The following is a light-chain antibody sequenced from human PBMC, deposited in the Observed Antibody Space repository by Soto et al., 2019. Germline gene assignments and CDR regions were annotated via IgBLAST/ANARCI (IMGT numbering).Light chain of an antibody. J-gene: IGLJ2*01. CDR2: DID. V-gene: IGLV1-51*01. CDR3: GTWAGSRWI. Sequence: QSVLTQPPSVSAAPGQTVTISCNGSNSMIGYNHISWYQQLPGAVPKLLIYDIDKRPSGIPDRFSGSNSGTSATLYIAGLQTGDEADYFCGTWAGSRWIFGGGTKLTVL. CDR1: NSMIGYNH.